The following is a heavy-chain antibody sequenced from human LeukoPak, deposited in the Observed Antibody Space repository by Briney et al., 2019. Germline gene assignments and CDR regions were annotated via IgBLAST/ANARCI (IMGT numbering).Heavy chain of an antibody. Sequence: PGGSLRLSCAASGFTFSSYAMSWVRQVPGKGLEWVSAISGSGGTTYYADSVKGRFTISRDNSKKTLYLQMNSLRAEDTAVYYCARGTLWRELLNYWGQGTLVTVSS. CDR1: GFTFSSYA. CDR2: ISGSGGTT. D-gene: IGHD1-26*01. CDR3: ARGTLWRELLNY. J-gene: IGHJ4*02. V-gene: IGHV3-23*01.